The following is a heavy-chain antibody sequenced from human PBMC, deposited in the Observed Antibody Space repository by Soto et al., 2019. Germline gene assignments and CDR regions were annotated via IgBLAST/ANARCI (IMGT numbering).Heavy chain of an antibody. CDR3: ARRSPSSGYFDY. CDR1: GYTFTSYA. D-gene: IGHD3-22*01. Sequence: WASVKVSCKASGYTFTSYAMHWVRQAPGQRLEWMGWINAGNGNTKYSQKFQGRVTITRDTSASTAYMELSSLRSEDTAVYYCARRSPSSGYFDYWGQGTLVTVSS. J-gene: IGHJ4*02. CDR2: INAGNGNT. V-gene: IGHV1-3*01.